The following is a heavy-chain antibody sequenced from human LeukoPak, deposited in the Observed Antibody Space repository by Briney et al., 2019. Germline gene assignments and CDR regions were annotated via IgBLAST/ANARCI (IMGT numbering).Heavy chain of an antibody. V-gene: IGHV3-7*01. CDR2: IKQDGSEK. CDR3: ANDVDTAMVHDY. D-gene: IGHD5-18*01. CDR1: GFTFSSYW. Sequence: GGSLRLSCAASGFTFSSYWMSWVRQAPGKGLEWVANIKQDGSEKYYVGSVKGRFTISRDNAKNSLYLQMNSLRAEDTAVYYCANDVDTAMVHDYWGQGTLVTVSS. J-gene: IGHJ4*02.